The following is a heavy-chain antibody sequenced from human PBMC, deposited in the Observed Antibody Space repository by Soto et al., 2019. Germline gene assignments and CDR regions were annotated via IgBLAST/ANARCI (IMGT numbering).Heavy chain of an antibody. CDR1: GYNFNKYA. CDR3: VRRAQYFDGTGFHAFDI. Sequence: EVQLLESGGGLRQPGGSLRLSCVASGYNFNKYAVSWVRQAPGKGLEWVSAISRGGDNTHYADSVKGRFTITRDNSKNMLYLEMNSLTVEDTAVYYCVRRAQYFDGTGFHAFDIWCQGTRVTVSS. J-gene: IGHJ3*02. CDR2: ISRGGDNT. D-gene: IGHD3-22*01. V-gene: IGHV3-23*01.